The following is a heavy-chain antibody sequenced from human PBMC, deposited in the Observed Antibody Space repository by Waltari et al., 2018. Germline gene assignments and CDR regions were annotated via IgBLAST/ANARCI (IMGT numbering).Heavy chain of an antibody. D-gene: IGHD3-3*01. CDR2: IHYTDST. CDR1: GGPISSSSYY. V-gene: IGHV4-39*01. CDR3: ASERSGYYMTSFYYDMDV. J-gene: IGHJ6*03. Sequence: QLQLQESGPGLVKPSETLSLICTVSGGPISSSSYYWGWIRQPPGKGLEWIGSIHYTDSTSYNPSLKSRVTISVDTSKNQFSLKLSSVTAADTAVYYCASERSGYYMTSFYYDMDVWGKGTTVTVSS.